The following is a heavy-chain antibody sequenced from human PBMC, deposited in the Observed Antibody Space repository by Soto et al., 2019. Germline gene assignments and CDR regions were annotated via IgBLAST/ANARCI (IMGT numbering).Heavy chain of an antibody. Sequence: GGSLRLSCAASGFTFSIYNMNWVRQAPGKGLEWVAVISYDGSNKHYADSVKGRFTISRDNSKNTLDLQMNSLRAEATAVYYCAKDTYYYDRSGYYTYDYWGQGTQVTVS. CDR1: GFTFSIYN. V-gene: IGHV3-30*18. D-gene: IGHD3-22*01. CDR3: AKDTYYYDRSGYYTYDY. CDR2: ISYDGSNK. J-gene: IGHJ4*02.